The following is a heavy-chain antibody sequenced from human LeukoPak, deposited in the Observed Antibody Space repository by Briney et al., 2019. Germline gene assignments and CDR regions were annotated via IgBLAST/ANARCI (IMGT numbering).Heavy chain of an antibody. V-gene: IGHV1-2*02. CDR2: INPNSGGT. CDR3: ARAMYDILTGYPYLGAFDI. D-gene: IGHD3-9*01. CDR1: GYTFTGYY. J-gene: IGHJ3*02. Sequence: GASVKVSCKASGYTFTGYYMHWVRQAPGQGLEWMGWINPNSGGTNYAQKFQGRVTMTRDTSISTAYMELSRLRSDDTAVYYCARAMYDILTGYPYLGAFDIWGRGTMVTVSS.